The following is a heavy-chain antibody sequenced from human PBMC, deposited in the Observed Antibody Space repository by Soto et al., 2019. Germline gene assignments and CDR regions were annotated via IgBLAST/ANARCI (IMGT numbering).Heavy chain of an antibody. CDR3: ASFHRAGITMIVVVIKGPNYFDY. Sequence: PGGSLRLSCAASGFTFSSYAMHWVRQAPGKGLEWVAVISYDGSNKYYADSVKGRFTISRDNSKNTLYLQMNSLRAEDTAVYYRASFHRAGITMIVVVIKGPNYFDYWGQGTLVTVSS. V-gene: IGHV3-30-3*01. J-gene: IGHJ4*02. CDR1: GFTFSSYA. CDR2: ISYDGSNK. D-gene: IGHD3-22*01.